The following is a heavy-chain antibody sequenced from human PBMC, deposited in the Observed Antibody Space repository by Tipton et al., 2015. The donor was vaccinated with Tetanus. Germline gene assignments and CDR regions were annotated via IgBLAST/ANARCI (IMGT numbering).Heavy chain of an antibody. CDR2: VSYSGRT. CDR3: ARDSPGIAVAAGAGAFDI. J-gene: IGHJ3*02. D-gene: IGHD6-19*01. CDR1: GGSVRSGDYS. V-gene: IGHV4-61*08. Sequence: TLSLTCTVSGGSVRSGDYSWNWIRQPPGKGLEWLAYVSYSGRTNSNYSLKSRITISQDTSKNQFSLRLTSVTAADTAVYYCARDSPGIAVAAGAGAFDIWGQGTMVTVSS.